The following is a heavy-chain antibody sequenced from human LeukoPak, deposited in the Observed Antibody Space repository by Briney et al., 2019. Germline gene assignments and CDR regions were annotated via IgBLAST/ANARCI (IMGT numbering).Heavy chain of an antibody. CDR1: GFTFSSYW. CDR2: ISSSSSTI. V-gene: IGHV3-48*01. J-gene: IGHJ4*02. D-gene: IGHD6-13*01. CDR3: ARTPSSEQQLSFDN. Sequence: GGSLRLSCAASGFTFSSYWMSWVRQAPGKGLEWVSYISSSSSTIYYADSVKGRFTISRDNAKNSLYLQMNSLRAEDTAVYYCARTPSSEQQLSFDNWGQGTLVTVSS.